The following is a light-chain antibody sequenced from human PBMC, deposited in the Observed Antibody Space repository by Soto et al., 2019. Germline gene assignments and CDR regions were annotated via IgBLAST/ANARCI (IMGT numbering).Light chain of an antibody. CDR2: GNS. CDR1: SSNIGAGYD. CDR3: QVCGRRLSVLYG. V-gene: IGLV1-40*01. J-gene: IGLJ1*01. Sequence: QSVLTQPPSVSGAPGQRVTISCTGSSSNIGAGYDVHWYQQLPGTAPKLLIYGNSNRPSGVPDRFSGSKSGTSASLAITGLQAEDEADYFCQVCGRRLSVLYGFGTGTKVTVL.